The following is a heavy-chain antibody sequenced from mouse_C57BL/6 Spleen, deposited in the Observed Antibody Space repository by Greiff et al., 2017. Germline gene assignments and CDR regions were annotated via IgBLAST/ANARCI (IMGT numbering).Heavy chain of an antibody. CDR1: GYTFTSYW. Sequence: QVQLKQPGAELVRPGSSVKLSCKASGYTFTSYWMDWVKQRPGQGLEWIGNIYPSDSDTHYNQKFKDKAKLTVDKSSSTASMQLSSVTSEDSAVYYCAREGDYDFYAMDYWGQGTSVTVSS. CDR2: IYPSDSDT. J-gene: IGHJ4*01. V-gene: IGHV1-61*01. D-gene: IGHD2-4*01. CDR3: AREGDYDFYAMDY.